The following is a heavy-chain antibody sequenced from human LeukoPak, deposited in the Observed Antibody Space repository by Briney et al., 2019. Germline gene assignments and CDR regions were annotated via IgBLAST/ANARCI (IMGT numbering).Heavy chain of an antibody. J-gene: IGHJ6*02. CDR2: ISYNGSNK. CDR3: AFHFVLVPTTIGYYYGMDV. Sequence: PGGSLRLSCAASGFTFSSYAMHWVRQAPGKGLEWVAVISYNGSNKYYADSVKGRFTISRDNSKNTLYLQMNSLRAEDTAVYYCAFHFVLVPTTIGYYYGMDVWGQGTTVTVSS. D-gene: IGHD2-2*02. V-gene: IGHV3-30-3*01. CDR1: GFTFSSYA.